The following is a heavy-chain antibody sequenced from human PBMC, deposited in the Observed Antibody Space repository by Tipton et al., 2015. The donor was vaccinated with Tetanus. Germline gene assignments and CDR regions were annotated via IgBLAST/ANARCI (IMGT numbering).Heavy chain of an antibody. CDR2: FYSGGSI. J-gene: IGHJ5*02. V-gene: IGHV4-30-4*01. D-gene: IGHD2/OR15-2a*01. CDR1: GGSISSGDYY. Sequence: TLSLTCTVSGGSISSGDYYWSWIRQPPGKGLEWIGTFYSGGSIFYNPSFKSRATVSVDTPKNQISLRLTSVASADTAAYYCARHSSWFDPWGQGTLVTVSS. CDR3: ARHSSWFDP.